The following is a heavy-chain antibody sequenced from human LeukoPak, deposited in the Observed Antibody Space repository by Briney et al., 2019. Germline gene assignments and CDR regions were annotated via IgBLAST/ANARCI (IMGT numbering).Heavy chain of an antibody. J-gene: IGHJ4*02. D-gene: IGHD3-22*01. Sequence: ASVKVSCKASGYTFTSYAMHWVRQVPGQRLEWMGWINAGNGNTKYSQKFQGRVTITRDTSASTAYMGLSSLRSEDTAVYYCAREQLGYYDSSGYYRQYYFDYWGQGTLVTVSS. CDR1: GYTFTSYA. V-gene: IGHV1-3*01. CDR3: AREQLGYYDSSGYYRQYYFDY. CDR2: INAGNGNT.